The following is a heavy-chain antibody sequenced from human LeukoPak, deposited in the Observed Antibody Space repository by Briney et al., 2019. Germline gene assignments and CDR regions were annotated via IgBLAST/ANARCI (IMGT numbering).Heavy chain of an antibody. D-gene: IGHD6-19*01. J-gene: IGHJ4*02. V-gene: IGHV3-23*01. CDR1: GFTFSSYA. Sequence: GGSLRLSCAASGFTFSSYAMSWVRQAPGKGLEWVSAISGSGGSTYYADSVKGRFTISRENSKNTLYLQMNSLRAEDTAVYYCAKNLYSSGWSTDYWGQGTLVTVSS. CDR3: AKNLYSSGWSTDY. CDR2: ISGSGGST.